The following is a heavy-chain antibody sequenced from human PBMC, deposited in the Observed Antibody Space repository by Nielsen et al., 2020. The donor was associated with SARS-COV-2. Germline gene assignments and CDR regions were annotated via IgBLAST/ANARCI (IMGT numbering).Heavy chain of an antibody. CDR1: GFTFSSYS. D-gene: IGHD1-26*01. V-gene: IGHV3-21*01. Sequence: GGSLRLSCAASGFTFSSYSMNWVRQAPGKGLEWVSSISSSSSYIYYADSVKGRFTISRDNAKNSLYLQMNSLRAEGTAVYYCARASRAAGGAFDIWGQGTMVTVSS. CDR2: ISSSSSYI. J-gene: IGHJ3*02. CDR3: ARASRAAGGAFDI.